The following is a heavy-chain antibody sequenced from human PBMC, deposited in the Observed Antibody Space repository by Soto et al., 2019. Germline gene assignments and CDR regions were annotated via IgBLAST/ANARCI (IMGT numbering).Heavy chain of an antibody. CDR2: ISLSSSTI. CDR3: ARDSRNYYYYMDV. V-gene: IGHV3-48*01. Sequence: EVQLVESGGGLVQPAGSLRLSCAASGFTFSSYNMNWVRQAPGKGLEWISDISLSSSTIFYADSVKGRFTISRDNAKNSLYLQMNSLRAEDTAVYYCARDSRNYYYYMDVRGKGTTVTVSS. CDR1: GFTFSSYN. J-gene: IGHJ6*03.